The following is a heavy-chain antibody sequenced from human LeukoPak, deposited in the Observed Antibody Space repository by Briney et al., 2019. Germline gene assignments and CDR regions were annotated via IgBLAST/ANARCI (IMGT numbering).Heavy chain of an antibody. J-gene: IGHJ6*03. D-gene: IGHD2-15*01. V-gene: IGHV4-34*01. CDR3: ARGRCSGGSCYFGTLYYYYYMDV. CDR2: INHSGST. CDR1: GGSFSGYY. Sequence: SETLSLTCAVYGGSFSGYYWSWIRQPPGKGLEWIREINHSGSTNYNPSLKSRVTISVDTSKNQFSLKLSSVTAADTAVYYCARGRCSGGSCYFGTLYYYYYMDVWGKGTTVTVSS.